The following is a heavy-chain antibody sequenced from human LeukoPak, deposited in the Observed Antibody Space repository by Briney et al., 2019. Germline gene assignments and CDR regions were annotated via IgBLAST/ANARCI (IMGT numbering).Heavy chain of an antibody. Sequence: SVKVSCKASGGTFSSYAISWVRQAPGQGLEWMGGIIPIFGTANYAQKFQGRVTITTDESTSTAYMELSSLRSEDTAVYYCATAAAAADYYFDYWGQGTLVTVSS. D-gene: IGHD6-13*01. CDR3: ATAAAAADYYFDY. CDR1: GGTFSSYA. CDR2: IIPIFGTA. V-gene: IGHV1-69*05. J-gene: IGHJ4*02.